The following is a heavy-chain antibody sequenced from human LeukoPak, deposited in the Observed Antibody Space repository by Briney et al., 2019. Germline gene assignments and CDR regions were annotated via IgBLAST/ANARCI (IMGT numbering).Heavy chain of an antibody. CDR3: ARHWGGGGGNLQAAFDI. CDR1: GFIFSSYS. V-gene: IGHV3-48*04. D-gene: IGHD2-15*01. CDR2: ISSSSSSL. J-gene: IGHJ3*02. Sequence: GGSLRLSCAASGFIFSSYSMNWVRQDPGKGLEWVSYISSSSSSLYYADSVKGRFTISRDNAKNSLYLQMNSLRAEDTAVYYSARHWGGGGGNLQAAFDIWGQGTMVTVSS.